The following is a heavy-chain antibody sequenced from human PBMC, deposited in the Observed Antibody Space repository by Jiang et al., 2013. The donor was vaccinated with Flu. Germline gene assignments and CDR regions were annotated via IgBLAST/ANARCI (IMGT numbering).Heavy chain of an antibody. CDR3: ARVVAVAGCFDY. Sequence: ISGDSVSSTTTAWNWIRQSPSRGLEWLGRTYYRSKWYNDYAVSVKSRITINPDTSKNQFSLQLNSVTPEDTAVYYCARVVAVAGCFDYWGQGTLVTVSS. CDR1: GDSVSSTTTA. V-gene: IGHV6-1*01. D-gene: IGHD6-19*01. J-gene: IGHJ4*02. CDR2: TYYRSKWYN.